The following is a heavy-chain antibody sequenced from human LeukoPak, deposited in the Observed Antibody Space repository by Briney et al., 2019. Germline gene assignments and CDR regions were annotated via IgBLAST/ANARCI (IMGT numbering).Heavy chain of an antibody. J-gene: IGHJ4*02. CDR3: GRDLGGRSGL. V-gene: IGHV3-74*01. Sequence: PGGSLRLSCAASGFTFSPVWMHWVRQAPGKGLMWVSHIINDGSYTTYADSVKGRFTISRDNAKNTVYLQMNSLRAEDTAVYYCGRDLGGRSGLWGQGTLVTVSS. CDR1: GFTFSPVW. CDR2: IINDGSYT. D-gene: IGHD1-26*01.